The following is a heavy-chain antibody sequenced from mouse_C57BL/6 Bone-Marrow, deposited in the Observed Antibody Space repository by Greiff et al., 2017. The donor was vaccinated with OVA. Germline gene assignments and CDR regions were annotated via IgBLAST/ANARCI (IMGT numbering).Heavy chain of an antibody. CDR2: ISYDGSN. J-gene: IGHJ3*01. Sequence: EVQLQESGPGLVKPSQSLSLTCSVTGYSITSGYYWNWIRQFPGNKLEWMGYISYDGSNNYNPSLKNRISITRDTSKNQFFLKLNSVTTEDTATYYCARDNYDYDEGALWFAYWGQGTLVTVSA. V-gene: IGHV3-6*01. CDR1: GYSITSGYY. CDR3: ARDNYDYDEGALWFAY. D-gene: IGHD2-4*01.